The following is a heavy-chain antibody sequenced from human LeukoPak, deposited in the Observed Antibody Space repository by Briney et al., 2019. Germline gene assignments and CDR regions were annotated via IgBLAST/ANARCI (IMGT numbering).Heavy chain of an antibody. CDR1: GGSISSYY. CDR2: IYYSGST. Sequence: SETLSLTCTVSGGSISSYYWSWIRQPPGKGLEWVGYIYYSGSTNYNPSLKSRVTISVDTSKNQFSLKLSSVTAADTAVYYCARIIAAAGKGPFDYWGQGTLVTVSS. J-gene: IGHJ4*02. V-gene: IGHV4-59*08. D-gene: IGHD6-13*01. CDR3: ARIIAAAGKGPFDY.